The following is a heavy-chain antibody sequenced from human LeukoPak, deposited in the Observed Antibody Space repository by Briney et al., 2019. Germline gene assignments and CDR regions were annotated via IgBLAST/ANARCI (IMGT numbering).Heavy chain of an antibody. D-gene: IGHD5-18*01. CDR3: AIVDTAGYFDY. CDR1: GGTFSSYA. CDR2: IIPIFGTA. J-gene: IGHJ4*02. Sequence: AASVKVSCKASGGTFSSYAISWVRQAPEQGLEWMGGIIPIFGTANYAQKFQGRVTITADESTSTAYMELSSLRSEDTAVYYCAIVDTAGYFDYWGQGTLVTVSS. V-gene: IGHV1-69*13.